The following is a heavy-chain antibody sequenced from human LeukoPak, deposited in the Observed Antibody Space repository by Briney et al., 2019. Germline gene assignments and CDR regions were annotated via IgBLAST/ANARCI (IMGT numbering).Heavy chain of an antibody. CDR2: IIPIFGTA. Sequence: SVKVSCKASGYTFTSYYMHWVRQAPGQGLEWMGRIIPIFGTANYAQKFQGRVTITTDESTSAAYMELSSLRSEDTAVYYCARDPGPLYFDYWGQGTLLTVSS. CDR3: ARDPGPLYFDY. J-gene: IGHJ4*02. V-gene: IGHV1-69*05. CDR1: GYTFTSYY.